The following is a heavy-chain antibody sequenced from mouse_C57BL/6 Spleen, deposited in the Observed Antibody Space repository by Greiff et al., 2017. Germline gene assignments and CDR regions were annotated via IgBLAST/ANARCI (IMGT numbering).Heavy chain of an antibody. CDR1: GFTFSSYA. CDR3: ARDLGALYWYFYV. V-gene: IGHV5-4*01. CDR2: ISDGGSYT. J-gene: IGHJ1*03. D-gene: IGHD3-1*01. Sequence: EVKLMESGGGLVKPGGSLKLSCAASGFTFSSYAMSWVRQTPEKRLEWVATISDGGSYTYYPDNVKGRFTISRNNAKNNLYLQMSHLKSEDKALYYCARDLGALYWYFYVWGTGTTVTVSS.